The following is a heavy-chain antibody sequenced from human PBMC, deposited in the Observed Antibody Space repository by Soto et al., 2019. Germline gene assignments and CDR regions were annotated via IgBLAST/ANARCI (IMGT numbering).Heavy chain of an antibody. CDR2: ISGRGLST. V-gene: IGHV3-23*01. CDR1: AFTFISYA. J-gene: IGHJ4*02. Sequence: PGGSLRLSCAASAFTFISYAMSWVRQAPGKGLEWVSTISGRGLSTYYADSVKGRFTISRDNSENTLYLQMRSLRAEDTAVYYCAKVWFGEESPFDYWGQGTLVTVSS. D-gene: IGHD3-10*01. CDR3: AKVWFGEESPFDY.